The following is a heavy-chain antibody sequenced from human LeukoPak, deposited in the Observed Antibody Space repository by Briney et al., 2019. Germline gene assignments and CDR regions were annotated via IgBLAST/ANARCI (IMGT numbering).Heavy chain of an antibody. Sequence: PSETLSLTCAVSGGSISSGGYSWSWLRQPPGKGLEWIGYIYHSGSTYYNPSLKGRVTISVDRSKNQFSLKLSSVTAADTAVYYCASSMVRGVYYFDYWGQGTLVTVSS. J-gene: IGHJ4*02. V-gene: IGHV4-30-2*01. CDR2: IYHSGST. D-gene: IGHD3-10*01. CDR1: GGSISSGGYS. CDR3: ASSMVRGVYYFDY.